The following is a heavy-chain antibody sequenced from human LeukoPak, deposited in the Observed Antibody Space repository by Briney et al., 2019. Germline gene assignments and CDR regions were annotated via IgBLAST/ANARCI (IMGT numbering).Heavy chain of an antibody. CDR1: GFTFGDYA. Sequence: GGSLRLSCAASGFTFGDYAMHWVRQAPGKGLEWFSGISWNSDSIGYADSVKGRFTISRDNAKNSLYLQMNSLRAEDTAVYYCARDRLRANNWFDPWGQGTLVTVSS. D-gene: IGHD5-12*01. CDR2: ISWNSDSI. V-gene: IGHV3-9*01. J-gene: IGHJ5*02. CDR3: ARDRLRANNWFDP.